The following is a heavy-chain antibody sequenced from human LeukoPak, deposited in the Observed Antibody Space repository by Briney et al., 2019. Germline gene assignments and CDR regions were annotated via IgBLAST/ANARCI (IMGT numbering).Heavy chain of an antibody. D-gene: IGHD2-15*01. CDR1: GFTFSSYS. Sequence: GGSLRLSCAASGFTFSSYSMNWFRQAPGKGLEWVSAISSSSSYIYYADSVKGRFTISRDNAKNSLYLQMNSLRAEDTAVYYCARDGIVVVVAATDNYYYYGMDVWGQGTTVTVSS. CDR2: ISSSSSYI. J-gene: IGHJ6*02. CDR3: ARDGIVVVVAATDNYYYYGMDV. V-gene: IGHV3-21*01.